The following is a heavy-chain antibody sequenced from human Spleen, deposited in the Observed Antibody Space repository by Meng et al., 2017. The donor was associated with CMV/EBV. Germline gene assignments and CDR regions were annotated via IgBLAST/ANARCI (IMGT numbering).Heavy chain of an antibody. Sequence: GGSLRLSCAASGFTFSSYAMHWVRQAPGKGLEWVAVISYEGSKKYYADSLQGRFTISRDNSKNTLSIQMNSLRPEDTAVYYCARSSQLLWFGEGLHAFDIWGQGTMVTVSS. J-gene: IGHJ3*02. D-gene: IGHD3-10*01. CDR2: ISYEGSKK. CDR3: ARSSQLLWFGEGLHAFDI. CDR1: GFTFSSYA. V-gene: IGHV3-30-3*01.